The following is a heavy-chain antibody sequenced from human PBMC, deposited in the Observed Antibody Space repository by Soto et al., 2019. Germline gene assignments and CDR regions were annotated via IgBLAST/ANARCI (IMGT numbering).Heavy chain of an antibody. Sequence: VGSLRLSCAASGFTISTYAMTWVRQAPGKGLECVSGVTGSGGQIHYADSVKGRFTISKDNSKNTLYLQMSNLREEDTALYYCAKDAVYKDGLWLMDSWGQGTPVTVSS. D-gene: IGHD2-21*01. V-gene: IGHV3-23*01. J-gene: IGHJ5*02. CDR2: VTGSGGQI. CDR1: GFTISTYA. CDR3: AKDAVYKDGLWLMDS.